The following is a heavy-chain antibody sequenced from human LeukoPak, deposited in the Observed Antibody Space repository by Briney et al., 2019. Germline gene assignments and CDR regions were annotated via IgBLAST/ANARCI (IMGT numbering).Heavy chain of an antibody. CDR2: TTSSGSNT. V-gene: IGHV3-23*01. J-gene: IGHJ4*02. CDR1: GFAFSSYA. Sequence: GSLRLSCAASGFAFSSYAMSWVRQAPGKGLEWVSATTSSGSNTNYPDSVKGRFTISRDNSKNTLFLQMRSLSADDTAVYYCAKARTFYDFLTGYLDFDFWGQGTLVTVSS. CDR3: AKARTFYDFLTGYLDFDF. D-gene: IGHD3-9*01.